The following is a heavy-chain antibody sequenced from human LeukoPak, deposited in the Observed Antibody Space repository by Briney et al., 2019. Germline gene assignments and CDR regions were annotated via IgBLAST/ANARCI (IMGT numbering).Heavy chain of an antibody. J-gene: IGHJ4*02. V-gene: IGHV3-30*18. Sequence: GGSLRLSCAASGFTFSSYGMHWVRQAPGKGLEWVAVISYDGSNKYYADSVKGRFTISRDNSKNTLYLQMNSLRAEDTAVYYCAKSRSIKQQSPRSAAPLDYWGQGTLVTVSS. CDR1: GFTFSSYG. CDR3: AKSRSIKQQSPRSAAPLDY. CDR2: ISYDGSNK. D-gene: IGHD6-13*01.